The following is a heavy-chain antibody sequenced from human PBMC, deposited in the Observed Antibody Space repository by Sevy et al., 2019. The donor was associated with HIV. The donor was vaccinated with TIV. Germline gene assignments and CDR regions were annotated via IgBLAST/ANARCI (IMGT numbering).Heavy chain of an antibody. CDR2: IWYDGSHK. J-gene: IGHJ4*02. CDR1: GFTFCSYG. Sequence: GGSLRLSCAASGFTFCSYGMHWVRQAPGKGLEWVAVIWYDGSHKYYADSVKGRFTISRDNSKNTLYLQMNSLRAEDTAVYYCAKDGGGVLDGSGSFDDYWGQGTLVTVSS. CDR3: AKDGGGVLDGSGSFDDY. D-gene: IGHD3-10*01. V-gene: IGHV3-33*06.